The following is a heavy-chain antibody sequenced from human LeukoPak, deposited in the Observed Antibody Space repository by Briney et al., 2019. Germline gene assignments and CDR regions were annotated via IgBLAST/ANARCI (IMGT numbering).Heavy chain of an antibody. CDR3: ARGLHSGLDY. CDR1: GLTFSDYW. CDR2: INEDGSAK. V-gene: IGHV3-7*02. D-gene: IGHD6-25*01. Sequence: PGGSLRLSCAVSGLTFSDYWMRWVRQAPGKGLEWVAYINEDGSAKFYVDSVKGRFTISRDNAKNLVYLQMNSLRAADTALYYCARGLHSGLDYWGQGTLVTVSS. J-gene: IGHJ4*02.